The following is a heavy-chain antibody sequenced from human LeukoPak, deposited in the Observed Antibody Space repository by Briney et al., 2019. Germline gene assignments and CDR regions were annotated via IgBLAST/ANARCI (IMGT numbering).Heavy chain of an antibody. CDR2: IYYSGST. D-gene: IGHD6-19*01. CDR1: GGSVSSGGYY. Sequence: SQTLSLTCTVSGGSVSSGGYYWSWVRQPPGKGLEWIGSIYYSGSTYYNPSLKSRVTISVDTSKNQFSLKLSSVTAADTAVYYCARFIAVAGAFDIWGQGTMVTVSS. V-gene: IGHV4-39*07. CDR3: ARFIAVAGAFDI. J-gene: IGHJ3*02.